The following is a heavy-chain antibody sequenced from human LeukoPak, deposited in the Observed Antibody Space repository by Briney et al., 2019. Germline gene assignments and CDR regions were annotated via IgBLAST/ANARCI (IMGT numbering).Heavy chain of an antibody. CDR3: AREAVVVPAAIWARWFDP. CDR2: INHSGST. CDR1: GGSFSGYY. J-gene: IGHJ5*02. Sequence: SETLSLTCAVYGGSFSGYYWSWIRQPPGKGLEWIGEINHSGSTNYNPSLKSQVTISVDTSKNQFSLKLSSVTAADTAVYYCAREAVVVPAAIWARWFDPWGQGTLVTVSS. V-gene: IGHV4-34*01. D-gene: IGHD2-2*02.